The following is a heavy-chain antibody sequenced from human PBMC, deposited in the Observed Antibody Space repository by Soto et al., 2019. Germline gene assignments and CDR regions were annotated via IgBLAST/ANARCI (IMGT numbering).Heavy chain of an antibody. D-gene: IGHD2-8*01. CDR2: INPKSGGT. Sequence: QVQLVQSGAEVKKPGASVKVSCKASGYSFTDYHIHWVRQAPGQGLEWLGRINPKSGGTSTAQKFQGWVTMTTDTSISTASMELTRLTSDDTAIYYCARGDSTDCSNGVCSFFYSPDIDVWGQGPTVTVSS. J-gene: IGHJ6*02. CDR1: GYSFTDYH. V-gene: IGHV1-2*04. CDR3: ARGDSTDCSNGVCSFFYSPDIDV.